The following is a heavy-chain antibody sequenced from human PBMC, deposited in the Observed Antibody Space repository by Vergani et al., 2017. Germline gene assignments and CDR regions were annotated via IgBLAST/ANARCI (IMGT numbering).Heavy chain of an antibody. D-gene: IGHD2-21*02. V-gene: IGHV4-39*01. J-gene: IGHJ4*02. CDR2: IYYSGST. CDR1: GGSISSSSYY. CDR3: ARHTXGIVVVTALYYFDY. Sequence: QLQLQESGPGLVKPSETLSLTCTVSGGSISSSSYYWGWIRQPPGKGLEWIGSIYYSGSTYYNPSLKSRVTISVDTSKNQFSLKLSSVTAADTAVYYCARHTXGIVVVTALYYFDYWGQGTLVTVSS.